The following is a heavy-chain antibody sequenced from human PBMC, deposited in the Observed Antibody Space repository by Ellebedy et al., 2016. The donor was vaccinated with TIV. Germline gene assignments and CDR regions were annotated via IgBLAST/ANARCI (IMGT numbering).Heavy chain of an antibody. V-gene: IGHV1-69*06. CDR1: GGTFSSYA. J-gene: IGHJ4*02. D-gene: IGHD7-27*01. Sequence: SVKVSXXASGGTFSSYAISWVRQAPGQGLEWMGGVIPIFGTANYAQKFQGRVTMTEDTSTDTAYMELSSLRSEDTAVYYCATGNWGLVSPFRFDYWGQGTLVTVSS. CDR2: VIPIFGTA. CDR3: ATGNWGLVSPFRFDY.